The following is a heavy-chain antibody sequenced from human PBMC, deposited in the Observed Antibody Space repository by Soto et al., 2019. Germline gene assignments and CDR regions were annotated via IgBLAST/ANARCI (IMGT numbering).Heavy chain of an antibody. Sequence: PGGSLRLSCAASGFTFSSYAMSWVRQAPGKGLEWVSAISGSGGSTYYADSVKGRFTISRDNSKNTLYLQMNSLRAEDTAVYYCAKAMSLFSTLSYYYYGMDVWGQGTTVTVSS. CDR2: ISGSGGST. D-gene: IGHD4-17*01. V-gene: IGHV3-23*01. J-gene: IGHJ6*02. CDR1: GFTFSSYA. CDR3: AKAMSLFSTLSYYYYGMDV.